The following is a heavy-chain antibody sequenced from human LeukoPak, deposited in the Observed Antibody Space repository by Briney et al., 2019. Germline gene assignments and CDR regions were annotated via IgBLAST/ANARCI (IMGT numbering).Heavy chain of an antibody. CDR3: ARDLKAAANYYFDY. CDR1: VFTFSSYC. J-gene: IGHJ4*02. Sequence: PGGSLRLSCAASVFTFSSYCMHWVRQAPRKGREWVEAIWYDGNKRYYADSVKGRFTISRDNSKNTLFLQMNSLRVEDTAIYYCARDLKAAANYYFDYWGQGTLVTVSS. V-gene: IGHV3-33*01. D-gene: IGHD6-13*01. CDR2: IWYDGNKR.